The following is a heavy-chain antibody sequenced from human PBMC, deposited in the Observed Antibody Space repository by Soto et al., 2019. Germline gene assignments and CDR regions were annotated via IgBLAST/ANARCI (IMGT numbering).Heavy chain of an antibody. CDR3: AREGGYWGYFDL. CDR1: GFTFSSYA. J-gene: IGHJ2*01. V-gene: IGHV3-30-3*01. Sequence: GESLKISCAASGFTFSSYAMHWVRQAPGKGLEWVAVISYDGSNKYYADSVKGRFTISRDNSKNTLYLQMNSLRAEDTAVYYCAREGGYWGYFDLWGRGTLVTVSS. D-gene: IGHD1-26*01. CDR2: ISYDGSNK.